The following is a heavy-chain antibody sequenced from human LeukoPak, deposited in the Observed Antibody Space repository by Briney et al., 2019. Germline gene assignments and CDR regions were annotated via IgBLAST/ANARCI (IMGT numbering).Heavy chain of an antibody. CDR2: ISGSGSTI. CDR1: GFTFSNYE. J-gene: IGHJ4*02. D-gene: IGHD5-18*01. V-gene: IGHV3-48*03. Sequence: GGSPRLSCAASGFTFSNYEMNWVRQAPGKGLEWVSYISGSGSTIYCADSVKGRFTISRDNAKDSLYLQMNSLRAEDTAVYYCARVRSGYSHENYFDYWGQGTLVTVSS. CDR3: ARVRSGYSHENYFDY.